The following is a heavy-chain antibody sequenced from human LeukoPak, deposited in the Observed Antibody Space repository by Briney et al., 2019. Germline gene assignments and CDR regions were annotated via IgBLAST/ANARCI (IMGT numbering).Heavy chain of an antibody. CDR3: ARHGGPSDSSGYLYYLDY. V-gene: IGHV4-59*08. Sequence: SDTLSLTCTVSGGSISSYYWSWIRQSPGKGLEWIGYVHYSGSTNYNPSLKSRVIISADTSKNQFSLKLNSVTAADTAVYYCARHGGPSDSSGYLYYLDYWGQGTLVTVPS. J-gene: IGHJ4*02. D-gene: IGHD3-22*01. CDR1: GGSISSYY. CDR2: VHYSGST.